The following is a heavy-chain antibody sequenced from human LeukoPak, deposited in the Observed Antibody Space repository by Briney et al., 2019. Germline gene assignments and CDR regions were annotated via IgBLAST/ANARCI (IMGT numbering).Heavy chain of an antibody. CDR1: GSTFNTYG. V-gene: IGHV3-21*01. J-gene: IGHJ6*03. D-gene: IGHD3-9*01. CDR3: ARDSSDPYYDILTGYYWQYYYYYMDV. CDR2: ISGSGGAT. Sequence: GGTLRLSCAASGSTFNTYGMSWVRQAPGKGLEWVSGISGSGGATYHADSVKGRFTISRDNAKNSLYLQMNSLRAEDTAVYYCARDSSDPYYDILTGYYWQYYYYYMDVWGKGTTVTVSS.